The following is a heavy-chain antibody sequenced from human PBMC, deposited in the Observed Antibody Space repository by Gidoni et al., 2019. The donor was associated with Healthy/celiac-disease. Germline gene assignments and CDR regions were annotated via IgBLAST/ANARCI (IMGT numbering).Heavy chain of an antibody. CDR1: GGSISSYY. D-gene: IGHD3-22*01. V-gene: IGHV4-59*01. CDR2: IYYSGST. J-gene: IGHJ4*02. Sequence: QVQLQESGPGLVKPSETLSLTCTVSGGSISSYYWSWIQQPPGKGLEWIGYIYYSGSTNYNPSLKSRVTISVDTSKNQFSLKLSSVTAADTAVYYCARESHIRGSSGTWDYWGQGTLVTVSS. CDR3: ARESHIRGSSGTWDY.